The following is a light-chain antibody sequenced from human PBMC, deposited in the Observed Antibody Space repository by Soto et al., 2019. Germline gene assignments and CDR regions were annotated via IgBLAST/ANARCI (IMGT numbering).Light chain of an antibody. CDR2: GAS. V-gene: IGKV3-15*01. CDR1: HSVSNN. Sequence: VMTQSPTTLSVSPGERATLSCRASHSVSNNLAWYQQKPGQAPRLLIYGASTRATGVPARFSGSGSATQFTLTISSLQSEDFGLYDCQQYKQWPVGFGGGTKVEIK. CDR3: QQYKQWPVG. J-gene: IGKJ4*01.